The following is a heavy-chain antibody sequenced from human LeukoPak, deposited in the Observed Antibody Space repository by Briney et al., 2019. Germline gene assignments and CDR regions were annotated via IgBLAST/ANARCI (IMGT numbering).Heavy chain of an antibody. D-gene: IGHD2-15*01. V-gene: IGHV3-7*01. J-gene: IGHJ4*02. CDR1: GFTFSSYA. CDR2: INQGGSEK. CDR3: SNGYCSGDSCY. Sequence: GVSLRLSCAASGFTFSSYAMSWVRQTPGKGLEWVGNINQGGSEKYYVDPVKGRFTISRDNAKNSLYLQINSPTVEDTAVYYCSNGYCSGDSCYWGQGTLVTVSS.